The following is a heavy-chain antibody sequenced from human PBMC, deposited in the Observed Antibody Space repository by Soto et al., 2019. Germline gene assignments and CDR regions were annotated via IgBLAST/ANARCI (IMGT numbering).Heavy chain of an antibody. J-gene: IGHJ4*02. CDR1: GFTFSRFW. CDR3: ARVRYGGYSYYFDY. D-gene: IGHD4-17*01. CDR2: IQQDGSEK. Sequence: VLSLRLSCSVSGFTFSRFWMGWVSQAPGRGLEWVANIQQDGSEKYYVDSVKGRFTMSKDNVKNSLYLQMNSLGAEDTAVYYCARVRYGGYSYYFDYWGQGALVTVSS. V-gene: IGHV3-7*03.